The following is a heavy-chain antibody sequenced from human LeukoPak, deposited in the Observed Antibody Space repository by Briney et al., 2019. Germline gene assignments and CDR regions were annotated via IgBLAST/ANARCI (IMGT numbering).Heavy chain of an antibody. J-gene: IGHJ4*02. D-gene: IGHD6-6*01. V-gene: IGHV3-7*01. CDR3: AAESSSSWEGH. Sequence: PGGSLRLSCAASGFPFSRHWMSWVRQAPGKGLQWVANIKEDGSENYYVDSVKGRFTISRDNAKNSLYLQMNSLRAEDTAVYYCAAESSSSWEGHWDQGTLVTVSS. CDR2: IKEDGSEN. CDR1: GFPFSRHW.